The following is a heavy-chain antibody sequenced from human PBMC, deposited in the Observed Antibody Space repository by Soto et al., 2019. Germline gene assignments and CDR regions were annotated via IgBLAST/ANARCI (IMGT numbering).Heavy chain of an antibody. CDR2: ISPKSGGT. J-gene: IGHJ4*02. V-gene: IGHV1-2*02. CDR3: ARPPGYISDWHYFDL. Sequence: QVQLVQSGAEVKKPGASVKVSCEASGYTFINYYMHWVRQAPGQGVEWMGRISPKSGGTNYAQKFQGRVSMTWDTSLTTASMELSRLMSDETAVYYCARPPGYISDWHYFDLWGQGTLVTVSS. CDR1: GYTFINYY. D-gene: IGHD2-21*02.